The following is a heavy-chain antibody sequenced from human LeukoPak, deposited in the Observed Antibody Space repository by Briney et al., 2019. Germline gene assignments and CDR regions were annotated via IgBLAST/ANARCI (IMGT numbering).Heavy chain of an antibody. CDR1: GFIFSDYA. J-gene: IGHJ3*02. CDR2: ISFDGSDK. Sequence: PGGSLRLSCAASGFIFSDYAMHWVRRAPGKGLEWVAVISFDGSDKYYADSVKGRFTISRDNSKNTLYLQMNSLRAEDTAVYYCAKAQLGSERRPGPGYGAFDIWGQGTMVTVSS. V-gene: IGHV3-30*04. CDR3: AKAQLGSERRPGPGYGAFDI. D-gene: IGHD2-2*01.